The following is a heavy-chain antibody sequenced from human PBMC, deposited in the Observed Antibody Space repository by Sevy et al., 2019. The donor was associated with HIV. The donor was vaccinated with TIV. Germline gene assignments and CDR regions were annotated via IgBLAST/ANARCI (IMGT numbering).Heavy chain of an antibody. CDR1: GFTFSSYG. Sequence: GGSLRLSCAASGFTFSSYGMHWVRQAPGKGLEWVAVIWYDGSNKYYADSVKGRFTISRDNSKNTLYLQMNSLRAEDTAVYYCARVGITGITGIDDWGQGTLVTVSS. J-gene: IGHJ4*02. V-gene: IGHV3-33*01. CDR2: IWYDGSNK. D-gene: IGHD1-7*01. CDR3: ARVGITGITGIDD.